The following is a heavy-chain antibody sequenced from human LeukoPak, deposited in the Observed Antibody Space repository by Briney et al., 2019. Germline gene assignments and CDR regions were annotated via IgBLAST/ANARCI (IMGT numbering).Heavy chain of an antibody. Sequence: GGSLRLSCAASGFTFSRYSMSGVPEAPGKGREEGSAISGSCGSTDYADSVKGRCTISRDNSKHTLYLQIKSLRAEDTAVYYCAKGRGHFDIWGQGTMVTVSS. CDR3: AKGRGHFDI. J-gene: IGHJ3*02. CDR1: GFTFSRYS. V-gene: IGHV3-23*01. CDR2: ISGSCGST.